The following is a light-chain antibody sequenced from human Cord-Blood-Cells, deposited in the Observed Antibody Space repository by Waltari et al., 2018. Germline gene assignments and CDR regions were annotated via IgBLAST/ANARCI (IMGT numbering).Light chain of an antibody. CDR3: QQYGSSPPWT. CDR1: QSVSSGY. V-gene: IGKV3-20*01. J-gene: IGKJ1*01. Sequence: EIVLTQPPGPLSLSPGERATLSYRASQSVSSGYLAWYQQKPGQAPRLLIYGASSRATGIPDRFSGSGSGTDFTLTISRLEPEDFAVYYCQQYGSSPPWTFGQGTKVEIK. CDR2: GAS.